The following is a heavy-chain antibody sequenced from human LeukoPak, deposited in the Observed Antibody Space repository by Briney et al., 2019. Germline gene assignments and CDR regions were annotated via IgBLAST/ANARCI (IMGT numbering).Heavy chain of an antibody. CDR1: GFTFSSYS. CDR3: AITDFDSDY. J-gene: IGHJ4*02. D-gene: IGHD3-3*01. CDR2: ISSSSSTI. V-gene: IGHV3-48*01. Sequence: PGGSLRLSCAASGFTFSSYSMNWVRQAPGKGLEWVSYISSSSSTIYYADSVKGRFTISRDNAKNSLYLQMNSLRAEDTAVYYCAITDFDSDYWGQGTLVTVSS.